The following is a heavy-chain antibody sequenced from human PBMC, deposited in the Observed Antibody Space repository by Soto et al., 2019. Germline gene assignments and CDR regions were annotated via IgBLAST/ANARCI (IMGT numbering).Heavy chain of an antibody. CDR3: AIYDSSGSRGFQH. CDR1: GGSISCGGYY. CDR2: IYYSGST. J-gene: IGHJ1*01. V-gene: IGHV4-31*03. D-gene: IGHD3-22*01. Sequence: QVQLQESGPGLVKPSQTLSLTCTVSGGSISCGGYYWSWIRQHPGKGLEWIGYIYYSGSTYYNPSXXXRXXISVDTSKNQFSLKLSSVTAADTAVYYCAIYDSSGSRGFQHWGQGTLVTVSS.